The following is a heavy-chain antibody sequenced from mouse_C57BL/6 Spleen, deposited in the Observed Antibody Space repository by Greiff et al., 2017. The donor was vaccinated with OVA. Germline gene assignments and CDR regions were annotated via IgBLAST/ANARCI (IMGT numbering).Heavy chain of an antibody. CDR1: GYAFSSYW. V-gene: IGHV1-80*01. CDR3: ARPPITTVVAPYAMDY. D-gene: IGHD1-1*01. CDR2: IYPGDGDT. J-gene: IGHJ4*01. Sequence: VKLMESGAELVKPGASVKISCKASGYAFSSYWMNWVKQRPGKGLEWIGQIYPGDGDTNYNGKFKGKATLTADKSSSTAYMQLSSLTSEDSAVYFCARPPITTVVAPYAMDYWGQGTSVTVSS.